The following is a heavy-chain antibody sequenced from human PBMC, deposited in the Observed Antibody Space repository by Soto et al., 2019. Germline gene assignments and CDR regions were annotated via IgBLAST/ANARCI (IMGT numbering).Heavy chain of an antibody. J-gene: IGHJ5*02. Sequence: EASVKVSCKASGYTFTSYYMHWVRQAPGQGLEWMGIINPSGGSTSYAQKFQGRVTMTRDTSTSTVYMELSSLRSEDTAVYYCARESTDFWSGYSWFDPWGQGTLVTVSS. CDR2: INPSGGST. CDR3: ARESTDFWSGYSWFDP. D-gene: IGHD3-3*01. V-gene: IGHV1-46*01. CDR1: GYTFTSYY.